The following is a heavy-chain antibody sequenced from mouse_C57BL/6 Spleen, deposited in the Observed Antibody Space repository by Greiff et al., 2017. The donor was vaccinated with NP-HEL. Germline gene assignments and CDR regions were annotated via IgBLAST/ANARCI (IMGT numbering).Heavy chain of an antibody. CDR2: IDPSDSET. V-gene: IGHV1-52*01. CDR1: GYTFTSYW. CDR3: ATTVVAPYYAMDY. Sequence: VKLQQPGAELVRPGSSVKLSCKASGYTFTSYWMHWVKQRPIQGLEWIGNIDPSDSETHYNQKFKDKATLTVDKSSSTAYMQLSSLTSEDSAVYYCATTVVAPYYAMDYWGQGTSVTVSS. D-gene: IGHD1-1*01. J-gene: IGHJ4*01.